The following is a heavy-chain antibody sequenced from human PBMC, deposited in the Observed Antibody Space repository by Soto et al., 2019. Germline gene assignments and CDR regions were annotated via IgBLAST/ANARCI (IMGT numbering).Heavy chain of an antibody. V-gene: IGHV2-5*02. CDR2: IYWDDNE. Sequence: QITLKESGPTLVKPTQTLTLTCTFSGFSLTTQGVHVGWIRQPPGKALEWLALIYWDDNEVYSPSLKNRLTGGGGGWGGGVWVSLATVDPVDTATYYCVYRDFGDYFFQFWGQGILVNVSS. D-gene: IGHD4-17*01. J-gene: IGHJ4*02. CDR3: VYRDFGDYFFQF. CDR1: GFSLTTQGVH.